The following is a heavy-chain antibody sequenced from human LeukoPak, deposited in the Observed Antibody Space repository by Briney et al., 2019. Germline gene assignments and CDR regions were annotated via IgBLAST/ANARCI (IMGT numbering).Heavy chain of an antibody. CDR3: ARSPHILTGENFDY. J-gene: IGHJ4*02. D-gene: IGHD3-9*01. CDR1: GYTFISYS. Sequence: ASVKVSCKASGYTFISYSMNWVRQAPGQGLEWMGIINPSGGSTSYAQKFQGRVTMTRDMSTSTVYMELSSLRSEDTAVYYCARSPHILTGENFDYWGQGTLLTVSS. CDR2: INPSGGST. V-gene: IGHV1-46*01.